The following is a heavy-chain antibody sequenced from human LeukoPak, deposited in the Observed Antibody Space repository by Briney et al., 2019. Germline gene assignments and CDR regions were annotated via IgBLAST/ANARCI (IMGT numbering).Heavy chain of an antibody. CDR1: GFIFSDYG. CDR2: TWFDESYI. V-gene: IGHV3-30*02. D-gene: IGHD6-19*01. CDR3: AKDRTRIAVTGSVFDY. J-gene: IGHJ4*02. Sequence: GGSLRLSCVASGFIFSDYGMHWVRQAPGKGREWVAFTWFDESYIYYVQSVRGRFSISRDNAQNTLYLHMNNLRSEDAAVYYCAKDRTRIAVTGSVFDYWGQGTLVTVSS.